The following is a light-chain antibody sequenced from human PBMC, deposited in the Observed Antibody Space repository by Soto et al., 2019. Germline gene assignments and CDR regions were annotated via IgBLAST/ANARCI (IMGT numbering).Light chain of an antibody. CDR3: SSYAGSDMGV. CDR2: EVT. Sequence: QSALTQPPSASGSPGQSVTISCTGTSSDVGGYNFVSWYQQHPGKAPKLIIYEVTQRPSGVPVRFSGSKSGNTASLTVSGLQADDEADYFCSSYAGSDMGVFGTGTKLTVL. V-gene: IGLV2-8*01. CDR1: SSDVGGYNF. J-gene: IGLJ1*01.